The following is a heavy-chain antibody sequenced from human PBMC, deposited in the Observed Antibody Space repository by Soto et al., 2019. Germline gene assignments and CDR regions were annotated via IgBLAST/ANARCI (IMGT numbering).Heavy chain of an antibody. V-gene: IGHV3-23*01. CDR3: ARDTWAGGGSLPFDY. D-gene: IGHD2-15*01. CDR1: GFIFSNYA. CDR2: ISGSGADT. J-gene: IGHJ4*02. Sequence: AGGSLRLSCAPSGFIFSNYAMSWVRQARGKGLEWVSAISGSGADTYYTESVKGRFTISRDNFKNTLYLQMNSLRAEDTAVYYCARDTWAGGGSLPFDYWGQGTLVTVSS.